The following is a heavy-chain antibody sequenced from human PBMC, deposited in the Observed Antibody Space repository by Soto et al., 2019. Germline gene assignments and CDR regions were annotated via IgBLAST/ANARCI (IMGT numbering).Heavy chain of an antibody. CDR2: IIPIFGTA. CDR3: ARALVATNAFDY. J-gene: IGHJ4*02. Sequence: QVQLVQSGAEVKKPGSSVKVSCKASGGTFSSYDISWVRQAPGQGLEWMGGIIPIFGTANYAQKFQGRVTIXAYXSTSTAYMELSSLRSEDTAVYYCARALVATNAFDYWGQGTLVTVSS. D-gene: IGHD5-12*01. CDR1: GGTFSSYD. V-gene: IGHV1-69*12.